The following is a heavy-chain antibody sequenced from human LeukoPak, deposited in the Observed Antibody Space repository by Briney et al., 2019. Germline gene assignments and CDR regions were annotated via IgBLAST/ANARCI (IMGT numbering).Heavy chain of an antibody. CDR2: IYSSGIT. J-gene: IGHJ5*02. CDR1: GGSFSNYY. Sequence: SETLSLTCTVSGGSFSNYYWSWLRQPPGKGLEWIGYIYSSGITNYNPSLKSRVTMSVDTSKNQFSLKLTSVTAADTAVYYCAKLVSSDWVGHWGQGTLVTVSS. D-gene: IGHD6-19*01. V-gene: IGHV4-59*08. CDR3: AKLVSSDWVGH.